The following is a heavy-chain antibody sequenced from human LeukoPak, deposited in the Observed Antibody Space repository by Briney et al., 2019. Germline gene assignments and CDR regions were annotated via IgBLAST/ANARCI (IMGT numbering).Heavy chain of an antibody. CDR1: GFTFSSFG. CDR3: ARDRKPGYSSGWYAY. D-gene: IGHD6-19*01. V-gene: IGHV3-30*19. CDR2: ISYDGSNK. Sequence: PGGPLRLSCAASGFTFSSFGMHWVRQAPGKGLEWVAVISYDGSNKYYADSVKGRFTISRDNSKNTLYLQMNSLRAEDTAVYYCARDRKPGYSSGWYAYWGQGTLVTVSS. J-gene: IGHJ4*02.